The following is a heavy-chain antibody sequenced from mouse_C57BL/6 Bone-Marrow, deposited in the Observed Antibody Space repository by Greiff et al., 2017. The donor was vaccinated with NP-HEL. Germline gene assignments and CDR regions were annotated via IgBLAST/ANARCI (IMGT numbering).Heavy chain of an antibody. CDR1: GYTFTSYG. D-gene: IGHD2-3*01. CDR2: IYPRSGNT. CDR3: ARGLLQAMDY. Sequence: VKLVESGAELARPGASVKLSCKASGYTFTSYGISWVKQRTGQGLEWIGEIYPRSGNTYYNEKFKGKATLTADKSSSTAYMELRSLTSEDSAVYFCARGLLQAMDYWGQGTSVTVSS. J-gene: IGHJ4*01. V-gene: IGHV1-81*01.